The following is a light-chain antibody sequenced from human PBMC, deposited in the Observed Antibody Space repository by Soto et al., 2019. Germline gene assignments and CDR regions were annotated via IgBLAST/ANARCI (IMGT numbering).Light chain of an antibody. CDR1: QSISDW. CDR3: QQYNSYWT. V-gene: IGKV1-5*01. Sequence: DVQLIQSPSTLSAAVGESVTITCRVSQSISDWVAWHQQKPGKAPKLLIYDATSSESGVPSRFSGGGSGTEFTLTISSLHPDDFATYYGQQYNSYWTGGQGNKVAIK. CDR2: DAT. J-gene: IGKJ1*01.